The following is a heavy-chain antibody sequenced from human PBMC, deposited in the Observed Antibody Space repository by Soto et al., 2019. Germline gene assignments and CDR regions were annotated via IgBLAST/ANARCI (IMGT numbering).Heavy chain of an antibody. V-gene: IGHV3-15*07. CDR1: GFTFSDAW. J-gene: IGHJ4*02. CDR3: TTAKGYNPVFDY. D-gene: IGHD1-1*01. CDR2: IKSKTDGGTT. Sequence: GGSLRLSCGGAGFTFSDAWINWVRQAPGKGLEWVGRIKSKTDGGTTDYAAPVKGRFTISRDDSKKTLYLQMNSLKTEHTTVYYSTTAKGYNPVFDYWGQGTLVTVSS.